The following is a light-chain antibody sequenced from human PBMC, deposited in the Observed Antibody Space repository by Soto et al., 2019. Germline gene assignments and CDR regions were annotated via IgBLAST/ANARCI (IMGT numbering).Light chain of an antibody. CDR2: GVS. J-gene: IGKJ5*01. V-gene: IGKV3-20*01. CDR3: QVYGPSPPIT. Sequence: EIVLTQSPGTLSLSPGERATLSCRASQSISSNLAWYQQKPGQAPRLLMYGVSSRATGIPDRFTGSGSGADFTLTISRLEPEDFAVYYCQVYGPSPPITFGQGTRLEIK. CDR1: QSISSN.